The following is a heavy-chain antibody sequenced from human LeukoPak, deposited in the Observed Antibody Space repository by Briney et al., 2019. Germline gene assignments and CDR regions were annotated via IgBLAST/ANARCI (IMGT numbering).Heavy chain of an antibody. CDR2: INAGNGNT. J-gene: IGHJ6*02. Sequence: ASVKVSCKASGYTFTSYAMHWVRQAPGQRLEWMGWINAGNGNTKYSQKFQGRVTITRDTSASTAYMELSSLRSEDTAVYYCASPRRSGWYNYYYGMDVWGQGTTVTVSS. CDR1: GYTFTSYA. V-gene: IGHV1-3*01. CDR3: ASPRRSGWYNYYYGMDV. D-gene: IGHD6-19*01.